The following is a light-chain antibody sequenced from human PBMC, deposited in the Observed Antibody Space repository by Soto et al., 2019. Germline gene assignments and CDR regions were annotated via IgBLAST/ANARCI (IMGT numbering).Light chain of an antibody. Sequence: EIVMTQSPATLSVSPGERATLSCRASQSVSSYLAWYQQKPDQAPRLLIYGASTRATGIPARFSGSGSGTEFTLTISSLQSEDFAVYYCQQYYNWPLTFGGGTKVEIK. CDR2: GAS. CDR1: QSVSSY. V-gene: IGKV3-15*01. CDR3: QQYYNWPLT. J-gene: IGKJ4*01.